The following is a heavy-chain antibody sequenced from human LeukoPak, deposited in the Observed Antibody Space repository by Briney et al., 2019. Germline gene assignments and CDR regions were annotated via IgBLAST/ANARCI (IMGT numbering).Heavy chain of an antibody. Sequence: PGGSLRLSCAASGFTFSSYAMHWVRQAPGKGLEWVAVISYDGSNKYYADSVKGRFTISRDNSKNTLYLQMNSLRAEDTAVYYCARHYYGSGSGGAFDIWGQGTMVTVSS. CDR2: ISYDGSNK. V-gene: IGHV3-30*04. D-gene: IGHD3-10*01. CDR1: GFTFSSYA. J-gene: IGHJ3*02. CDR3: ARHYYGSGSGGAFDI.